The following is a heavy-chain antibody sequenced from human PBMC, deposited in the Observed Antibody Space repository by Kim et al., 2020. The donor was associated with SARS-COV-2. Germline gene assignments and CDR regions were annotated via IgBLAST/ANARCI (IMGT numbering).Heavy chain of an antibody. Sequence: SETLSLTCTVSGGSISSYYWSWIRQPPGKGLEWIGYIYYSGSTNYNPSLKSRVTISVDTSKNQFSLKLSSVTAADTAVYYCARGGLDYGDYGDWFDPWGQGTLVTGSS. CDR3: ARGGLDYGDYGDWFDP. CDR2: IYYSGST. V-gene: IGHV4-59*13. D-gene: IGHD4-17*01. CDR1: GGSISSYY. J-gene: IGHJ5*02.